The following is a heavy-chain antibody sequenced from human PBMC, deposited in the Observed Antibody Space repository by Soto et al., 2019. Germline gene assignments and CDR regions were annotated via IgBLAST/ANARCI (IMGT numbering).Heavy chain of an antibody. CDR3: AVATPWPPGAFHI. CDR1: GGSISSGGYS. Sequence: SETLSLTCTVSGGSISSGGYSWTWIRQHPGKGLEWIGYIYYSGSTYYKPSLKSRVTISVDTSKNQLSLKLSSVTAADTAVYYCAVATPWPPGAFHIWGQGTTVTVSS. D-gene: IGHD5-12*01. CDR2: IYYSGST. J-gene: IGHJ3*02. V-gene: IGHV4-31*03.